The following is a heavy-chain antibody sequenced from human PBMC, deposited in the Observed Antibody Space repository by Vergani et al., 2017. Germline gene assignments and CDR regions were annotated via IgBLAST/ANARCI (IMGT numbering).Heavy chain of an antibody. CDR1: GFTFDDYA. V-gene: IGHV3-9*01. CDR3: AKAGLAAAGTDYYYYYMDV. D-gene: IGHD6-13*01. Sequence: EVQLVESGGGLVQPGRSLRLSCAASGFTFDDYAMHWVRQAPGKGLEWGSGISWNSGRIGYAVSVKGRFTISRDNAKNSLYLQMNRLRAEDTALYYCAKAGLAAAGTDYYYYYMDVWGKGTTVTVSS. CDR2: ISWNSGRI. J-gene: IGHJ6*03.